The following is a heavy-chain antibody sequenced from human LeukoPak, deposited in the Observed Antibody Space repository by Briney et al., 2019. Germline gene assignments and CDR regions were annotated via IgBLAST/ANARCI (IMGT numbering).Heavy chain of an antibody. CDR1: GGSTSSYY. J-gene: IGHJ6*03. D-gene: IGHD3-10*01. CDR2: IYYSGST. V-gene: IGHV4-59*01. CDR3: ARVSGYYYMDV. Sequence: SETLSLTCTVSGGSTSSYYWSWIRQPPGKGLEWIGYIYYSGSTNYNPSLKSRVTISVDTSKNQFSLKLSSVTAADTAVYYCARVSGYYYMDVWGKGTTVTVSS.